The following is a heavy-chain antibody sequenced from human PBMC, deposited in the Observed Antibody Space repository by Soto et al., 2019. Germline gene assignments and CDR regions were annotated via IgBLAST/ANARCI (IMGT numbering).Heavy chain of an antibody. CDR2: IKQDGSEK. CDR3: ARDSDYYYYYMDV. CDR1: GCTFSSYW. Sequence: GGSLRLSCAASGCTFSSYWMSWVRQAPGKGLEWVANIKQDGSEKYYVDSVKGRFTISRDNAKNSLYLQMNSLRAEDTAVYYCARDSDYYYYYMDVWGKGTTVTVSS. V-gene: IGHV3-7*01. J-gene: IGHJ6*03.